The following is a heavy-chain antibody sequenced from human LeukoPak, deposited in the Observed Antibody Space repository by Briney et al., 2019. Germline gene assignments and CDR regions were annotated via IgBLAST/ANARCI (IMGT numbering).Heavy chain of an antibody. J-gene: IGHJ4*02. CDR3: AGTAYNRLDSSGYYVDY. CDR2: IYYSGST. V-gene: IGHV4-59*01. Sequence: SETLSLTCTVSGGSISSYYWSWIRQPPGKGLEWIGYIYYSGSTNYNPSLKSRVTISVDTSKNQFSLKLSSVTAADTAVYYCAGTAYNRLDSSGYYVDYWGQGTLVTVSS. CDR1: GGSISSYY. D-gene: IGHD3-22*01.